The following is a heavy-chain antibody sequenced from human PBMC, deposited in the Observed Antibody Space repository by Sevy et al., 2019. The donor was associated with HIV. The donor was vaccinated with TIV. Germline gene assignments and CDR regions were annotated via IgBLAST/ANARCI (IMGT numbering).Heavy chain of an antibody. Sequence: GGSLRLSCAASGFTFSNFWMSWVRQAPGKGLKFVANIKQDGSENFYADSVKGRFTISRDNAKNSLFLQMNNLRVEETAVYYCARDHPSTAPFDYWGQRTLVTVSS. CDR1: GFTFSNFW. CDR2: IKQDGSEN. CDR3: ARDHPSTAPFDY. J-gene: IGHJ4*02. V-gene: IGHV3-7*03. D-gene: IGHD2-21*02.